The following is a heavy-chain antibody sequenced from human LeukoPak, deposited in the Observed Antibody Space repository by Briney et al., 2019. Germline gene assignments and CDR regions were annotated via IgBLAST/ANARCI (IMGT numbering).Heavy chain of an antibody. J-gene: IGHJ4*02. CDR1: GYTFTGYY. CDR2: INPNRGGT. Sequence: AXXXVSCKASGYTFTGYYMHWVRQAPGQGLEGMGRINPNRGGTNYAQKVQGRVTMTRDKAISTAYMELSRLRSDDTAVYYCARDTGRSVGATDYWGQGTLVTVSS. CDR3: ARDTGRSVGATDY. D-gene: IGHD1-26*01. V-gene: IGHV1-2*06.